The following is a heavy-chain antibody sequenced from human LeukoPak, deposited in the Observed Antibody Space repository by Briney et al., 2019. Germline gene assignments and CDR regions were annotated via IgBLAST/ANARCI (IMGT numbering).Heavy chain of an antibody. CDR2: ISNSGST. J-gene: IGHJ4*02. D-gene: IGHD1-26*01. CDR1: GYSISSGYY. V-gene: IGHV4-38-2*02. Sequence: SVTLSLTCTVSGYSISSGYYWGWIRQPPGKGLEWIGSISNSGSTYYNPSLKSRVTISVDTSNNQFSLKLSSVTAADTAVYYCATTTIRLGYWGQGTLVTVSS. CDR3: ATTTIRLGY.